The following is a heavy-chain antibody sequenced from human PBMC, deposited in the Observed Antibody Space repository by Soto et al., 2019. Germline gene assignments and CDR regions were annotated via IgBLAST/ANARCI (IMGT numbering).Heavy chain of an antibody. V-gene: IGHV3-23*01. CDR3: AKDSNIVVVPASVFDY. J-gene: IGHJ4*02. D-gene: IGHD2-2*01. CDR1: GFTFSSYA. CDR2: ISGSGGST. Sequence: GGSLRLSCAASGFTFSSYAMNWVRQAPGKGLEWVSAISGSGGSTYYADSVKGRFTISRDNSKNTLYLQMNSLRAEDTAVYYCAKDSNIVVVPASVFDYWGQGTLVTVSS.